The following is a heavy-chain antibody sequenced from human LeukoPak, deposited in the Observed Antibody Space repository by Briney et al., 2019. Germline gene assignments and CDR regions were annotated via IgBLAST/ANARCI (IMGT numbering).Heavy chain of an antibody. CDR2: IYTSGST. J-gene: IGHJ5*02. CDR1: GGSISSGSYF. CDR3: ARVPPYYDSSGYYYNAPWWFDP. V-gene: IGHV4-61*02. D-gene: IGHD3-22*01. Sequence: SQTLSLTCTVSGGSISSGSYFWSWIRQPAGKGLEWIGRIYTSGSTNYNPSLKSRVTISVDTSKNQFSLKLSSVTAADTAVYYCARVPPYYDSSGYYYNAPWWFDPWGQGTLVTVSS.